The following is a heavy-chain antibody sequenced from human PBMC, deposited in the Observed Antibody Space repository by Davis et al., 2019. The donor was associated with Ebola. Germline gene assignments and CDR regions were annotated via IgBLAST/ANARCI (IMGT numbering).Heavy chain of an antibody. V-gene: IGHV1-2*02. J-gene: IGHJ6*03. CDR2: INPNSGGT. CDR1: GYTFTGYY. D-gene: IGHD6-13*01. CDR3: ARDLEGRDGRSWSYYYYYMDA. Sequence: ASVKVSCKASGYTFTGYYIHWVRQAPGQGLEWMGWINPNSGGTNYAQKFQGRVTMTRDTSISTAYMELSRLRSDDTAVYYCARDLEGRDGRSWSYYYYYMDAWGKGTTVTVSS.